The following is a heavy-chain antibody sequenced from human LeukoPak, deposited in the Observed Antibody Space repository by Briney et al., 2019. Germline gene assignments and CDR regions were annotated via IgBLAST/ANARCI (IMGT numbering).Heavy chain of an antibody. V-gene: IGHV3-30*02. J-gene: IGHJ6*02. Sequence: PGGSLRLSCAASGFTFSNYGIHWVRQAPGKGLEWVSFIQYDGSNEYYADSVKGRFTVSRDNSKNTADLQMNSLRAEDTAVYYCAREQQWLSHYYYYGMDVWGQGTTVTVSS. CDR2: IQYDGSNE. D-gene: IGHD6-19*01. CDR1: GFTFSNYG. CDR3: AREQQWLSHYYYYGMDV.